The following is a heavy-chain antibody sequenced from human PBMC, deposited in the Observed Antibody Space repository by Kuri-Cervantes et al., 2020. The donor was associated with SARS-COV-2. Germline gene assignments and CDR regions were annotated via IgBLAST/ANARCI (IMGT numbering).Heavy chain of an antibody. V-gene: IGHV3-33*01. D-gene: IGHD4-11*01. CDR1: GFMFTTYA. J-gene: IGHJ4*02. CDR2: IWYDGSNK. Sequence: GGSLRLSCEGSGFMFTTYAMHWVRQAPGKGLEWVAVIWYDGSNKSYADSVKGRFTISRDNSKNTLYLQMNSLRAEDTAVYYCARLTVTTAIDGDYWGQGTLVTVSS. CDR3: ARLTVTTAIDGDY.